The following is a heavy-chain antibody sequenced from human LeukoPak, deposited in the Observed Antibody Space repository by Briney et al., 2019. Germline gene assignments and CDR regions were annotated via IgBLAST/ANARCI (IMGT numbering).Heavy chain of an antibody. Sequence: ASVKVSCKASGYTFTSYGISWVRQAPGQGLEWMGGIIPIFGTANYAQKFQGRVTITADESTSTAYMELSSLRSEDTAVYYCARISRVTTMVRGRYYYYMDVWGKGTTVTISS. CDR3: ARISRVTTMVRGRYYYYMDV. V-gene: IGHV1-69*13. CDR2: IIPIFGTA. D-gene: IGHD3-10*01. CDR1: GYTFTSYG. J-gene: IGHJ6*03.